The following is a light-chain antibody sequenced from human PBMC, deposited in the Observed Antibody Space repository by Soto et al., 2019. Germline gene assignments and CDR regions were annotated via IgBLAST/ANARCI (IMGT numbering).Light chain of an antibody. CDR1: SSNIGAGHD. Sequence: QSVLTQPPSVSGAPGQRVTISCTGSSSNIGAGHDVHWYQQLPGTAPKLLIYGNNKRPSGVPDRFSGSKSGNTASLTISGLQAEDEADYYCNSYTSSTTYVFGTGTKVTVL. J-gene: IGLJ1*01. V-gene: IGLV1-40*01. CDR3: NSYTSSTTYV. CDR2: GNN.